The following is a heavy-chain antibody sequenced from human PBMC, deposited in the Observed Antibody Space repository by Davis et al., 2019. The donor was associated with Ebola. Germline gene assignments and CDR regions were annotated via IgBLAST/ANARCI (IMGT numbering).Heavy chain of an antibody. D-gene: IGHD3-22*01. Sequence: ASVKVSCKASGYTFTGYYMHWVRQAPGQGLEWMGWINPNSGGTNYAQKLQGRVTMTTDTSTSTAYMELRSLRSDDTAVYYCATGLWGEMDYDSSGYTNWFDPWGQGTLVTVSS. V-gene: IGHV1-2*02. CDR2: INPNSGGT. CDR3: ATGLWGEMDYDSSGYTNWFDP. CDR1: GYTFTGYY. J-gene: IGHJ5*02.